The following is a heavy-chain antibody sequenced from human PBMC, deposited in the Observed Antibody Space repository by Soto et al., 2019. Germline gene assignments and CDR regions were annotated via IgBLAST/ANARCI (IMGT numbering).Heavy chain of an antibody. CDR1: GGSISSSYYY. Sequence: QVQLQESGPGLVKPSETLSLPCTVSGGSISSSYYYWGWIRQPPGKGLEWIGSIYYSGSTYYNPSLKSRVTSSVDTSKNQFSLNLNSVTAADTAVYYCARHTAGSLAHFGMDVWGQGTTVTVSS. CDR3: ARHTAGSLAHFGMDV. D-gene: IGHD3-10*01. J-gene: IGHJ6*02. V-gene: IGHV4-39*01. CDR2: IYYSGST.